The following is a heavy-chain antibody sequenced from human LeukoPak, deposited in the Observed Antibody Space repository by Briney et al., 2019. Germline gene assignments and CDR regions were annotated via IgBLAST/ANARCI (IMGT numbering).Heavy chain of an antibody. Sequence: GGSLRPSCAASGFTFSSYSMNWVRQAPGKGLEWVSYISSSSSTIYYADSVKGRFTISRDNAKNSLYLQMNSLRAEDTAVYYCARDLISSWYEIAVAAPYYFDYWGQGTLVTVSS. V-gene: IGHV3-48*04. CDR1: GFTFSSYS. J-gene: IGHJ4*02. D-gene: IGHD6-13*01. CDR2: ISSSSSTI. CDR3: ARDLISSWYEIAVAAPYYFDY.